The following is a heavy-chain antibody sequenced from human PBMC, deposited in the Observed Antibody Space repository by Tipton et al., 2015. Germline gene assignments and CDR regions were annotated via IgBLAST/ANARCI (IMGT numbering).Heavy chain of an antibody. CDR2: IFYTGST. Sequence: TLSLTCTVSGGAITSDGFYWSWIRQHPGKGLEWIGYIFYTGSTYYNPSLKSRATLSVDTSKNQCSLKLSSVTAADTAVYYCARDGYNSNYFDYWGQGTLVTVSS. CDR1: GGAITSDGFY. J-gene: IGHJ4*02. V-gene: IGHV4-31*03. D-gene: IGHD5-24*01. CDR3: ARDGYNSNYFDY.